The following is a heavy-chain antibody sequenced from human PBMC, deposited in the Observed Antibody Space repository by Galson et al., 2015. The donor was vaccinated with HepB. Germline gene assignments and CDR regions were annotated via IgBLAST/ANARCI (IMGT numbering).Heavy chain of an antibody. CDR1: GYTFTGYY. J-gene: IGHJ4*02. CDR3: ARHPPMFTRNYYFDY. Sequence: SVKVSCKASGYTFTGYYMHWVRQAPGQGLEWMGWINPNSGGTNYAQKFQGRVTMTRDTSISTAYMELSRLRSDDTAVYYCARHPPMFTRNYYFDYWGQGTLVTVSS. D-gene: IGHD1-1*01. V-gene: IGHV1-2*02. CDR2: INPNSGGT.